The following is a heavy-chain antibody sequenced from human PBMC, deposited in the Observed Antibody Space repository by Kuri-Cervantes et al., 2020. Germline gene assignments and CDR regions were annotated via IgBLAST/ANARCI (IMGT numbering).Heavy chain of an antibody. CDR2: IWYDGSNK. V-gene: IGHV3-33*01. D-gene: IGHD3-22*01. J-gene: IGHJ6*02. CDR3: ARDGSSSGYSRYGMDV. CDR1: AVTFSSYA. Sequence: SLTHSCQVSAVTFSSYAMSWVRQAPGKGLEWVAVIWYDGSNKYYADSVKGRFTISRDNSKNTLSLQMNSLRAEDTAVYYCARDGSSSGYSRYGMDVWSQATTVTVSS.